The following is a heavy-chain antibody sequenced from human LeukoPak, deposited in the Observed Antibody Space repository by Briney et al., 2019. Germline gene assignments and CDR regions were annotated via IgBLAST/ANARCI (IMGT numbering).Heavy chain of an antibody. D-gene: IGHD1/OR15-1a*01. CDR1: GFIFGGNA. CDR2: IWFDGSKR. V-gene: IGHV3-33*06. Sequence: GGSLRLSCIGSGFIFGGNAIHWVRQAPGRGLEWVAVIWFDGSKRYYADSVQGRFTISRDNTKSTASLQMNSLRVEDTAVYYCAKHKIAWRTFDCWGQGTLVTVSS. J-gene: IGHJ4*02. CDR3: AKHKIAWRTFDC.